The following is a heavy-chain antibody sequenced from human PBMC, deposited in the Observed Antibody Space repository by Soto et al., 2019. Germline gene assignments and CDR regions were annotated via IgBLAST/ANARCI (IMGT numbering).Heavy chain of an antibody. CDR2: IFSSGGT. CDR3: ARQASGYYYGWFDP. V-gene: IGHV4-39*01. CDR1: GGSILDSTYY. J-gene: IGHJ5*02. D-gene: IGHD3-22*01. Sequence: QLLLQESGPGLVKPSETLSLTCTVSGGSILDSTYYWAWIRQSPGKGLEWIGTIFSSGGTFYTPSLRSGATMSVDSSDNQFSLKLSSVTAADTAVYYCARQASGYYYGWFDPWGQGTLVTVSS.